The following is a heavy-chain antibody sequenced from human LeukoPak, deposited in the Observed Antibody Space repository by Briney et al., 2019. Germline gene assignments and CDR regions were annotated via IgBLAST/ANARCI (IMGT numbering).Heavy chain of an antibody. V-gene: IGHV1-69*13. D-gene: IGHD2-2*01. CDR3: ARGDQLDY. CDR1: GYTFTSYV. CDR2: ITPIFGTT. J-gene: IGHJ4*02. Sequence: GASVKVSCKASGYTFTSYVISWVRQAPGQGLEWMGGITPIFGTTNYAQKFQDRVTITPDESTSTAYMELSSLRSEDTAVYYCARGDQLDYWGQGTLVTVSS.